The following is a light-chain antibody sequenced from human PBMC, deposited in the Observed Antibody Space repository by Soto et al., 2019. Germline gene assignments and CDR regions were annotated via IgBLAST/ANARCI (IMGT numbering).Light chain of an antibody. J-gene: IGKJ1*01. CDR2: KAS. V-gene: IGKV1-5*03. CDR3: QQDNSYPWT. Sequence: DIQMTQSPSTLSASVGDRVTITSRASQSISSWLAWYQQKPGKAPKLLIYKASSLESGVPSRFSSSGSGTEFTLTISSLQPDYFSTYYCQQDNSYPWTFGQGTKV. CDR1: QSISSW.